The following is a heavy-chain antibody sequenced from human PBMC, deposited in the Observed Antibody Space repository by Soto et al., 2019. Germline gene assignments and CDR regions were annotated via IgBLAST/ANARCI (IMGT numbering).Heavy chain of an antibody. D-gene: IGHD3-22*01. CDR3: AAGDYYDSSGYHDY. CDR1: GFTFTSSA. J-gene: IGHJ4*02. V-gene: IGHV1-58*01. CDR2: IVVGSGNT. Sequence: SVKVSCKASGFTFTSSAVQWVRQARGQRLEWIGWIVVGSGNTNYAQKFQERVTIARDMSTSTAYMELSSLRSEDTAVYYCAAGDYYDSSGYHDYWGQALLVTVSS.